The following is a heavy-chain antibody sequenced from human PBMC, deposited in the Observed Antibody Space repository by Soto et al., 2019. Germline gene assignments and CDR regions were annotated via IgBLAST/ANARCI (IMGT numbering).Heavy chain of an antibody. V-gene: IGHV3-30*18. D-gene: IGHD3-16*01. Sequence: GGSLRLASASSGFTFKTYAMDGFRQAPGKRLEWVAVISYDGCNTYYADSGTGRFTISRDNSKNALYLQMNSLRAADTAVYYFAKVPRVCRTDNWCDPWGQRPLVTVSS. CDR3: AKVPRVCRTDNWCDP. J-gene: IGHJ5*02. CDR2: ISYDGCNT. CDR1: GFTFKTYA.